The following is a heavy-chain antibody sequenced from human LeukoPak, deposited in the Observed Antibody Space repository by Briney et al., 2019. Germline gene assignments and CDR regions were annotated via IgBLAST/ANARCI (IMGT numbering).Heavy chain of an antibody. Sequence: SETLSLTCTVSGGSFSSYYWSWIRQPAGKGLEWIGRIYPSGNTNYNPSLKSRVTMSVDTSKNQFSLKLTSVTAADTAVYYCARLSGSGSYFETNYYYYYYMDVWGKGTTVTISS. D-gene: IGHD3-10*01. CDR2: IYPSGNT. CDR3: ARLSGSGSYFETNYYYYYYMDV. V-gene: IGHV4-4*07. CDR1: GGSFSSYY. J-gene: IGHJ6*03.